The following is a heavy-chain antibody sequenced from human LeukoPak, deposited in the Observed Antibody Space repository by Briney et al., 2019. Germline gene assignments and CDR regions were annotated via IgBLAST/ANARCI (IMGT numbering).Heavy chain of an antibody. V-gene: IGHV4-4*07. CDR3: AREFRSDIVVVVAAHYNWFDP. CDR2: IYTSGST. D-gene: IGHD2-15*01. CDR1: GGSISSYY. Sequence: PPETLPLTCTVSGGSISSYYWSWIRQPAGKGLEWIGRIYTSGSTNYNPSLKSRVTMSVDTSKNQFSLKLSSVTAADTAVYYCAREFRSDIVVVVAAHYNWFDPWGQGTLVTVSS. J-gene: IGHJ5*02.